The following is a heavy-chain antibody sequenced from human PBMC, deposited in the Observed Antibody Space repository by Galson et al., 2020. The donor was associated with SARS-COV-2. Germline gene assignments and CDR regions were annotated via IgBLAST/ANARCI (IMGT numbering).Heavy chain of an antibody. D-gene: IGHD2-2*01. CDR2: ISHRSNYI. CDR1: GFTFSDYS. V-gene: IGHV3-21*01. CDR3: ARTPLGYCSTTSCHYPFDP. J-gene: IGHJ5*02. Sequence: GGSLRLSCAASGFTFSDYSMNWVRQAPGKGLEWVSSISHRSNYIYYADSVKGRFTISRDNAKNSLYLQVNSLTVEDTAVYYCARTPLGYCSTTSCHYPFDPWGQGTLVTVSS.